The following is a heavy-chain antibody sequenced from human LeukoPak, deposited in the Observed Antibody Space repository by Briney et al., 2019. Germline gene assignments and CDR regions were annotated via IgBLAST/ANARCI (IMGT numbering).Heavy chain of an antibody. CDR2: INHSGST. CDR3: ARDRRAVAGTPRWYYRYGMDV. V-gene: IGHV4-34*01. Sequence: SETLSLTCAVYGGSFSGYYWSWIRQPPGKGLEWIGEINHSGSTNYNPSLKSRVTISVDTSKNQFSLKLSSVTAADTAVYYCARDRRAVAGTPRWYYRYGMDVWGQGTTVTVSS. D-gene: IGHD6-19*01. CDR1: GGSFSGYY. J-gene: IGHJ6*02.